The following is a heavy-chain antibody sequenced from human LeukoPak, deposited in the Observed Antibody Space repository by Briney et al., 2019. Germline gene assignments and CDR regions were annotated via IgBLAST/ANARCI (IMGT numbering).Heavy chain of an antibody. V-gene: IGHV3-23*01. J-gene: IGHJ4*02. CDR3: AKSDTSGPTAHDY. Sequence: GGSLRLSCAASGFTFSSYAMSWVRQAPGKGLEWVSATGGSGSSTYYAGSVKGRFTISRDNSKNTLYLQMSSLRAEDTAVYYCAKSDTSGPTAHDYWGQGTLVTVSS. CDR2: TGGSGSST. D-gene: IGHD3-22*01. CDR1: GFTFSSYA.